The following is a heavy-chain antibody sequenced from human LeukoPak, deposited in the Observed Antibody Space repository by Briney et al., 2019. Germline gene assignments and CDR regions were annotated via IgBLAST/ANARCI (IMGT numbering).Heavy chain of an antibody. CDR1: GYTFTSYD. Sequence: ASVKVSCKASGYTFTSYDINWVRQATGQGLEWMGWMNPNSGNTGYAQKFQGRVTMTRNTSISTAYMELSSLRSEDTAVYYCARSDSRDDFWSGYYTGIDWFGPWGQGTLVTVSS. D-gene: IGHD3-3*01. V-gene: IGHV1-8*01. J-gene: IGHJ5*02. CDR3: ARSDSRDDFWSGYYTGIDWFGP. CDR2: MNPNSGNT.